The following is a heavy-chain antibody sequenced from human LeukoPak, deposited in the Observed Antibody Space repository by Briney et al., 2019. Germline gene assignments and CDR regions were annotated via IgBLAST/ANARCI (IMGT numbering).Heavy chain of an antibody. V-gene: IGHV3-23*01. J-gene: IGHJ4*02. CDR2: ISGSGGST. D-gene: IGHD1-26*01. CDR1: GFTFSSSA. Sequence: GGSLRLSCAASGFTFSSSAMSWVRQAPGKGLEWVSAISGSGGSTYYADSVKGRFTISRHNSKNTLYLQMNSLRAEDTAVYYCARESSSGTPGDYWGQGTLVTVSS. CDR3: ARESSSGTPGDY.